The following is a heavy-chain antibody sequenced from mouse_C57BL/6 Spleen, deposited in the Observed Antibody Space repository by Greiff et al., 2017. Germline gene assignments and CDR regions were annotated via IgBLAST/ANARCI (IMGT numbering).Heavy chain of an antibody. CDR3: ARGGYGYDFDY. CDR1: GYSITSGYD. D-gene: IGHD2-2*01. CDR2: ISYSGST. J-gene: IGHJ2*01. Sequence: EVQLVESGPGMVKPSQSLSLTCTVTGYSITSGYDWHWIRHFPGNKLEWMGYISYSGSTNYNPSLKSRISITHDTSKNHFFLKLNSVTTEDTATDYCARGGYGYDFDYWGQGTTLTVSS. V-gene: IGHV3-1*01.